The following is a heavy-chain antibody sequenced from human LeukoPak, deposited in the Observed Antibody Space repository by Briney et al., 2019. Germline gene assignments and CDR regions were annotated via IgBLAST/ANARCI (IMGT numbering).Heavy chain of an antibody. Sequence: GGSLRLSCAASGFTVSSNYMSWVRQAPGKGPEWVSVIYSGGSTYYADSVKGRFTISRDNSKNTLYLQMNSLRAEDTAVYYCARETHDFWSGYYNNWGQGTLVTVSS. D-gene: IGHD3-3*01. J-gene: IGHJ4*02. CDR2: IYSGGST. CDR3: ARETHDFWSGYYNN. V-gene: IGHV3-53*01. CDR1: GFTVSSNY.